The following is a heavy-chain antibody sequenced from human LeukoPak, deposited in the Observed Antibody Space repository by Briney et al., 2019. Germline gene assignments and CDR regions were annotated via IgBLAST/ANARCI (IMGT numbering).Heavy chain of an antibody. J-gene: IGHJ4*02. CDR1: GYTFTSYY. D-gene: IGHD6-13*01. CDR3: ARVKFGSSWYVAFDY. CDR2: INPSGGST. V-gene: IGHV1-46*01. Sequence: ASVKVSCTASGYTFTSYYIHWVRQAPGQGLEWMGLINPSGGSTNYAQKFQGRVTITADESTSTAYMELSSLRSEDTAVYYCARVKFGSSWYVAFDYWGQGTLVTVSS.